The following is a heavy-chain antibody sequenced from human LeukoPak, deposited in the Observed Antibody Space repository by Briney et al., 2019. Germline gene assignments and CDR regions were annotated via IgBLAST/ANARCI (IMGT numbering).Heavy chain of an antibody. CDR1: GGSISGYY. Sequence: SETLSLTCTVSGGSISGYYWSWIRQPAAKGLEWIGRIYTSGNTNYTPSLKSRVTMSVDTSKNQFSLKLSSVTAADTAVYYCARDRSYDTRIVDFWGQGTLVTVSS. D-gene: IGHD3-22*01. CDR3: ARDRSYDTRIVDF. J-gene: IGHJ4*02. CDR2: IYTSGNT. V-gene: IGHV4-4*07.